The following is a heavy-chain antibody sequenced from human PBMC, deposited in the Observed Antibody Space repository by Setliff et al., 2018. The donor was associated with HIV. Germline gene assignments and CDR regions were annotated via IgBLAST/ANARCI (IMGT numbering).Heavy chain of an antibody. CDR2: ISPSGGRT. CDR1: GYTFTNYY. J-gene: IGHJ3*02. D-gene: IGHD3-22*01. V-gene: IGHV1-46*01. CDR3: ARCYYDSSGPTDAFDI. Sequence: ASVKVSCKASGYTFTNYYIHWVRQAPGQGLEWMGLISPSGGRTSYAQKFQGRLTMTRDTSRSTVYMELSSLRSEDTAVYYCARCYYDSSGPTDAFDIWGQGTVLTVSS.